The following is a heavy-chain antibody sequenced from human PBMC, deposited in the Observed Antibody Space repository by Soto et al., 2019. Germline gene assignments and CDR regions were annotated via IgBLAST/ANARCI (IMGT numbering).Heavy chain of an antibody. D-gene: IGHD6-13*01. CDR1: GYTFTSYD. CDR3: ATLDTLPQRFAAAGKYYYYYMDV. V-gene: IGHV1-8*01. J-gene: IGHJ6*03. CDR2: MNPNSGNT. Sequence: GASVKVSCKASGYTFTSYDINWVRQATGQGLEWMGWMNPNSGNTGYAQKFQGRVTMTRNTSISTAYMELSSLRSEDTAVYYCATLDTLPQRFAAAGKYYYYYMDVWGKGTTVTVSS.